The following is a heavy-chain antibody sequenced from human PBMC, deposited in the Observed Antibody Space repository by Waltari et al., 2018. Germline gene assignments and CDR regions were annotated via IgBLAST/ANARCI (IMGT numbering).Heavy chain of an antibody. Sequence: QLQLQESGPGLVKPSETLSLTCTVPGGSISSSSYYWGWIRQPPGKGLEWIGSIYYSGSTYYNPSLKSRVTISVDTSKNQFSLKLSSVTAADTAVYYCARRPDYGGNPSYFDYWGQGTLVTVSS. CDR2: IYYSGST. J-gene: IGHJ4*02. CDR1: GGSISSSSYY. CDR3: ARRPDYGGNPSYFDY. V-gene: IGHV4-39*01. D-gene: IGHD4-17*01.